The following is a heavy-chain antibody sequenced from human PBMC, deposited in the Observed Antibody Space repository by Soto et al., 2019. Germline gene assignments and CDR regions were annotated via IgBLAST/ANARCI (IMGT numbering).Heavy chain of an antibody. J-gene: IGHJ4*02. CDR1: GLFFNTYA. Sequence: EVQLLESGGDLVQPGGSLRLSCAASGLFFNTYAMYWVRQAPGKGLEWVAAIRYSDDNTYYADSVKGRFTISSDNSKNTLYLQMNSLRPGDTAVYYCARDMGGPDFWGQGTLVTVSS. CDR2: IRYSDDNT. D-gene: IGHD2-15*01. V-gene: IGHV3-23*01. CDR3: ARDMGGPDF.